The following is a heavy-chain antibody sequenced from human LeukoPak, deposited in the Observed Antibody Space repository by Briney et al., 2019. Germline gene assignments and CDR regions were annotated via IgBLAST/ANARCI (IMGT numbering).Heavy chain of an antibody. J-gene: IGHJ4*02. CDR2: IKHDGSEK. Sequence: PGGSLRLSCAASGFIFTNYFMSWVRQAPGKGLEWVASIKHDGSEKYYVDSVRGRFTISRDNTMNSLYLQMSSLRAEDTAVYYCVSALVAGTTHWGQGTLVTVSS. D-gene: IGHD6-19*01. CDR1: GFIFTNYF. V-gene: IGHV3-7*01. CDR3: VSALVAGTTH.